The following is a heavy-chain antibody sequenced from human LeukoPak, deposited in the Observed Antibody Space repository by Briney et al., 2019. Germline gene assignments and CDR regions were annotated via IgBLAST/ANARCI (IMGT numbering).Heavy chain of an antibody. CDR2: ISISGGTT. Sequence: GGSLRLSCAASGFTFSNLALSWVRQSPGKGLEWVSAISISGGTTYYTDSVKGRFTISRDNSRNTLYLQMNSLRAEDTAVYYCAKGLQRGCFDYWGQGTLVTVSS. J-gene: IGHJ4*02. V-gene: IGHV3-23*01. CDR1: GFTFSNLA. D-gene: IGHD3-16*01. CDR3: AKGLQRGCFDY.